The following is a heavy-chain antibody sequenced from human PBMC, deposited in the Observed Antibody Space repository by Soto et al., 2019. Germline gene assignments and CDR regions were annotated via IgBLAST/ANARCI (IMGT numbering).Heavy chain of an antibody. CDR1: GFTFSSYG. D-gene: IGHD6-19*01. CDR3: AKDTIAVAPTFDY. Sequence: QVQLVESGGGVVQPGRSLRLSCAASGFTFSSYGLHWVRQAPGKGLEWVAVISYDGSNKYYPDSVKGRFTISRDNSKNTLYLQMNSLRAEDTAVYYCAKDTIAVAPTFDYWGQGTLDTVSS. CDR2: ISYDGSNK. V-gene: IGHV3-30*18. J-gene: IGHJ4*02.